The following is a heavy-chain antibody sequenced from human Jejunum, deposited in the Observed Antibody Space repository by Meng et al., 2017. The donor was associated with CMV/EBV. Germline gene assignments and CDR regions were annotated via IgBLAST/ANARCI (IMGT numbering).Heavy chain of an antibody. CDR2: ISVHDGKT. D-gene: IGHD4-11*01. CDR3: AKDRQDYTIRGFDY. J-gene: IGHJ4*02. CDR1: GYRFTRFG. Sequence: GYRFTRFGISWVRQAPGQGLEWMGWISVHDGKTDYEQKFQGRVTMTTDTSTTTAYMELRGLRSDDTAVYYCAKDRQDYTIRGFDYWGQGTLVTVSS. V-gene: IGHV1-18*01.